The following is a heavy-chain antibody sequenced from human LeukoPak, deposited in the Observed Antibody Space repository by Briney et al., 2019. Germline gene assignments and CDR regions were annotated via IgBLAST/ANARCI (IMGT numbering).Heavy chain of an antibody. CDR2: IYYSGGT. CDR1: GGSISSNGYY. D-gene: IGHD3-3*01. J-gene: IGHJ6*03. V-gene: IGHV4-39*07. Sequence: PSETLSLTCTVSGGSISSNGYYWAWFRQPPGKGLEWIGSIYYSGGTYYNPSLKSRVTISVDTSKNQFSLKLSSVTAADTAVYYCARDRPQPITIFGVALLPYYYYYMDVWGKGTTVTVSS. CDR3: ARDRPQPITIFGVALLPYYYYYMDV.